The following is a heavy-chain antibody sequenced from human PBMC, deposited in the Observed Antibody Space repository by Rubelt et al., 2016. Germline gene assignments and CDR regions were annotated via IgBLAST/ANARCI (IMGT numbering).Heavy chain of an antibody. Sequence: QITLKESGPTLVKPTQTLTLTCTFSGFSLSTSGVGVGWIRQPPGKALEWLALIYWDDDKRYSPSLKSRLSISKDTSKNQVVLTLTNRYSVGTATYYGASGSGRTFDYWGQGTLVTVSA. CDR2: IYWDDDK. CDR1: GFSLSTSGVG. J-gene: IGHJ4*02. CDR3: ASGSGRTFDY. V-gene: IGHV2-5*02. D-gene: IGHD3-10*01.